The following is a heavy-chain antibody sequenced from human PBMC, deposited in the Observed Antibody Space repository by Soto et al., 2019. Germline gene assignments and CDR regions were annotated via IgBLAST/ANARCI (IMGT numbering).Heavy chain of an antibody. CDR1: GYTFTGYY. CDR3: ARGDYDILTGYFGSCWFDP. Sequence: ASVKVSCKASGYTFTGYYMHGVRQAPGQGLEWMGWINPNSGGTNYAQKFQGRVTMTRDTSISTAYMELSRLRSDDTAVYYCARGDYDILTGYFGSCWFDPWGQGTLVTVSS. CDR2: INPNSGGT. J-gene: IGHJ5*02. D-gene: IGHD3-9*01. V-gene: IGHV1-2*02.